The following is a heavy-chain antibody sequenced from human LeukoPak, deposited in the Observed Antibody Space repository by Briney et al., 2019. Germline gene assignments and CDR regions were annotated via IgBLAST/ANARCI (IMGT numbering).Heavy chain of an antibody. Sequence: GGSLRLSCTASGFAFSVYAMSWLRQPPGKGLEWVSTINANSGTTSYAASVRGRFTISRDNSKSTLYLQLNTLRANDTATYYCAKPISGGLAVTADWFHPWGQGTLVVVSS. D-gene: IGHD6-19*01. J-gene: IGHJ5*01. CDR3: AKPISGGLAVTADWFHP. CDR2: INANSGTT. V-gene: IGHV3-23*01. CDR1: GFAFSVYA.